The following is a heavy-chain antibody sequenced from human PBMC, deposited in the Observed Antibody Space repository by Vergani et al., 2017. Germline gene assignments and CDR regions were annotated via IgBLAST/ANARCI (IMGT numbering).Heavy chain of an antibody. CDR1: GCTFNQYG. CDR3: ARDLRLLYNRFDP. CDR2: TWYDGNNK. Sequence: QVQLVESGGGVVQPGRYLRLSCAASGCTFNQYGMQWVRQAPGKGLEWVAVTWYDGNNKQYADSVKGRFTICRDNYKSTMYLQMNSLRDEDTGVYYCARDLRLLYNRFDPWGQGTLVTVSS. V-gene: IGHV3-33*01. D-gene: IGHD1-14*01. J-gene: IGHJ5*02.